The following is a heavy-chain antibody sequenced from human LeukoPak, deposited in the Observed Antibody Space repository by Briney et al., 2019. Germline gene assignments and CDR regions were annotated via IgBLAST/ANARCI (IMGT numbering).Heavy chain of an antibody. Sequence: GGSLRLSCAASGFTFSSYWMNWVRQAPGKGLEWVANIKHDGSEKYYVDSVKGRFTISRDNAKNSLYLQMNSLRAEDTAVYYCAREDIVGATSFDYWGQGTLVTVSS. D-gene: IGHD1-26*01. CDR2: IKHDGSEK. CDR3: AREDIVGATSFDY. V-gene: IGHV3-7*01. CDR1: GFTFSSYW. J-gene: IGHJ4*02.